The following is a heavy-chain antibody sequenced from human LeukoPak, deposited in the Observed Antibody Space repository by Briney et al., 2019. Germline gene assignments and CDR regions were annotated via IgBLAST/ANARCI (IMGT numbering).Heavy chain of an antibody. J-gene: IGHJ3*02. CDR1: GGSISSSSYY. V-gene: IGHV4-39*07. D-gene: IGHD3-9*01. CDR2: INHSGST. Sequence: SETLSLTCTVSGGSISSSSYYWGWIRQPPGKGLEWIGEINHSGSTNYNPSLKSRVTISIDTSKNQFSVKLSSVTAADTAVYYCASRSSFDWLTFGHDAFDIWGQGTMVTVSS. CDR3: ASRSSFDWLTFGHDAFDI.